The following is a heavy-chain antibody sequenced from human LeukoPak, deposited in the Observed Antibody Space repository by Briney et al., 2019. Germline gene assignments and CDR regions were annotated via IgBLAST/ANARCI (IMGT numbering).Heavy chain of an antibody. Sequence: GESLKVSCKGSGYSFTTHWISWVRQMPGRGLEWIGIVYPDDSDTRYSPSFQGQVTISADKSTSPAYLQWSSLKASDTAMYYCARHGPSGSYSAGIVHWGPGTLVTVSS. CDR2: VYPDDSDT. J-gene: IGHJ4*02. D-gene: IGHD1-26*01. CDR1: GYSFTTHW. CDR3: ARHGPSGSYSAGIVH. V-gene: IGHV5-51*01.